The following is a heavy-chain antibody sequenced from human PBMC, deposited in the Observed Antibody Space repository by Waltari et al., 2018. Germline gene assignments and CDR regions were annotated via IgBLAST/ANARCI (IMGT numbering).Heavy chain of an antibody. Sequence: EVQLLESGGGLVQPGGSLRLSCAASGFTFSSYAMSWVRQAPGKGREWGSAISGSGGSTYYSDSVKGRFTISRDNSKNTLYLQMNSLRAEDTAVYYCAKFRAARPYYWGQGTLVTVSS. D-gene: IGHD6-6*01. CDR2: ISGSGGST. CDR1: GFTFSSYA. J-gene: IGHJ4*02. V-gene: IGHV3-23*01. CDR3: AKFRAARPYY.